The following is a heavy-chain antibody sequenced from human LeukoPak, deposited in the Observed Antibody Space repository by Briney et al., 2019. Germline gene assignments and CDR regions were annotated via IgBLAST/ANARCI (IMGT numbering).Heavy chain of an antibody. V-gene: IGHV5-51*01. CDR1: GYSFTSYW. D-gene: IGHD3-22*01. CDR2: IYPGDSDT. Sequence: GESLKVSCKGSGYSFTSYWIGWVRQMPGKGLEWMGIIYPGDSDTRYSPSFQGQVTISADKSISTAYLQWSSLKASDTAMYYCTRRVDSSGYNWFDPWGQGTLVTVSS. J-gene: IGHJ5*02. CDR3: TRRVDSSGYNWFDP.